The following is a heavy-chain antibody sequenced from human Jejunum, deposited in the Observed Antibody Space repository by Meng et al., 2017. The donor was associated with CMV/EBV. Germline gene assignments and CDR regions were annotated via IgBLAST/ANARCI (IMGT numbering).Heavy chain of an antibody. V-gene: IGHV4-4*01. Sequence: TLSLPWVFCVGSLIVTPGRSWVRQPPGGGLEWIAELFHSGATNYNPSLKSRATISIDNSKNQFSLKLTSVTGADTAVYFCGDPPAGYWGQGVLVTVSS. J-gene: IGHJ4*02. CDR1: VGSLIVTPG. CDR3: GDPPAGY. CDR2: LFHSGAT.